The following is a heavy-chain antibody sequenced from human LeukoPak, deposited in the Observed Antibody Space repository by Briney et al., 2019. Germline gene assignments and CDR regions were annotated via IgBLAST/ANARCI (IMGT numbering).Heavy chain of an antibody. CDR1: GDSISSNSYY. D-gene: IGHD4-17*01. V-gene: IGHV4-61*02. CDR2: IYTSGST. Sequence: SETLSLTCIVSGDSISSNSYYWNWIRQPAGKGLEWIGRIYTSGSTNYNPSLKSRVTMSVDTSKNQFSLKLSSVTAADTAVYYCARDPADDYGDSYFDYWGQGTLVTVSS. J-gene: IGHJ4*02. CDR3: ARDPADDYGDSYFDY.